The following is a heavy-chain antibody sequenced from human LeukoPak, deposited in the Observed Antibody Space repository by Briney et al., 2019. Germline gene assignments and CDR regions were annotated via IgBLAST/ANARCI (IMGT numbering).Heavy chain of an antibody. V-gene: IGHV1-69*13. D-gene: IGHD2-2*01. J-gene: IGHJ3*02. CDR3: ARDNERPYCSSTSCYGAFDI. CDR1: VGTFSSYA. CDR2: IIPIFCTA. Sequence: ASVKVSCKASVGTFSSYAISWVRQAPAQGLEWMGVIIPIFCTANYAQKFQGRVTITADESTSTASMELSSLRSEDTAVYYCARDNERPYCSSTSCYGAFDIWGQGTMVTVSS.